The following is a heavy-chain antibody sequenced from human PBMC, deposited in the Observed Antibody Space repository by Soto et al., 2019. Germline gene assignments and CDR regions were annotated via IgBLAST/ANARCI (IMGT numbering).Heavy chain of an antibody. V-gene: IGHV4-34*01. CDR3: ARAGESRGMDV. CDR2: INHSGST. D-gene: IGHD7-27*01. CDR1: GGSFSGYY. Sequence: QVQLQQWGAGLLKPSETLSLTCAVYGGSFSGYYWSWIRQPPGKGLEWIGEINHSGSTNYNPSLKSRVTLSVDTSKNQLSLKLSSVTAADTAVYYCARAGESRGMDVWGQGTTVTVSS. J-gene: IGHJ6*02.